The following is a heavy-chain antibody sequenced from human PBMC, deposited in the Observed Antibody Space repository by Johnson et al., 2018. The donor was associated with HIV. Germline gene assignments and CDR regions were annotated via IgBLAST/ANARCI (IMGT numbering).Heavy chain of an antibody. J-gene: IGHJ3*02. V-gene: IGHV3-48*04. CDR1: SSYW. CDR2: ISSSGSTI. D-gene: IGHD4-23*01. Sequence: SSYWMSWVRQAPGKGLEWVSYISSSGSTIYYADSVKGRFTISRDNAKNSLYLHINSLRAEDTAVYYCANLGDYSGINGFDIWGQGTMVTVSS. CDR3: ANLGDYSGINGFDI.